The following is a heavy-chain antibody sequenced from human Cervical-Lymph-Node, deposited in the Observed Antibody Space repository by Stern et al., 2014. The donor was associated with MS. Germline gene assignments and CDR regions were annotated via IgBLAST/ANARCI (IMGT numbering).Heavy chain of an antibody. D-gene: IGHD6-13*01. V-gene: IGHV1-69*01. Sequence: QLVQSGAEVMKPGSSVKVSCKASGGTFSKFPSSWVRQAPGQGLEWMGGIFPVFGTPTYAQEFRGRATITADVSTSTVYMELSSLRSDDTAVYYCALSSETSDRWYSLGYDLWGQGTLVTVSS. CDR3: ALSSETSDRWYSLGYDL. CDR2: IFPVFGTP. J-gene: IGHJ5*02. CDR1: GGTFSKFP.